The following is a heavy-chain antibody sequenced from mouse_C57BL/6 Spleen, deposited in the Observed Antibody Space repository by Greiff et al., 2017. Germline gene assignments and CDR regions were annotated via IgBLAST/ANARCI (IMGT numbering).Heavy chain of an antibody. CDR2: INPSTGGT. V-gene: IGHV1-42*01. J-gene: IGHJ1*03. CDR1: GYSFTGYY. Sequence: VQLKQSGPELVKPGASVKISCKASGYSFTGYYMNWVKQSPEKSLEWIGEINPSTGGTTYNQKFKAKATLTVDKSSSTAYMQLKSLTSEDSAVYYCARDYGSPHWYFDVWGTGTTVTVSS. CDR3: ARDYGSPHWYFDV. D-gene: IGHD1-1*01.